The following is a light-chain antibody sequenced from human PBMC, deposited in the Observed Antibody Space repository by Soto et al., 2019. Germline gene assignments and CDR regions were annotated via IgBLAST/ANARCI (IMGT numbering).Light chain of an antibody. CDR1: QDISSY. Sequence: IQLTQSPSFLSASVGDRVTITCRASQDISSYLAWYQQKPGKAPKLLIYAASTLQSGVPSRFSGGGSGTEFTLTISSLQPEDFATYYCQQLNTYPRLTFGGGTKVGIK. CDR2: AAS. CDR3: QQLNTYPRLT. V-gene: IGKV1-9*01. J-gene: IGKJ4*01.